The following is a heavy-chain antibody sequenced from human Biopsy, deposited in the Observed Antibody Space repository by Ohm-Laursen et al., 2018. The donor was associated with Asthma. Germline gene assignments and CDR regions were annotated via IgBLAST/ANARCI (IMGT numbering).Heavy chain of an antibody. CDR2: LSPMIGSA. D-gene: IGHD3-3*01. V-gene: IGHV1-69*10. J-gene: IGHJ6*02. CDR3: ARAVTILQEWSGGMDV. Sequence: SVKVSCKASGDSFSIYTYSWVRQAPGQGLEWMGGLSPMIGSANYAQKFQGRVTISADRSTSTAYMELSSLTIEDTAVYYCARAVTILQEWSGGMDVWGQGTTVTVS. CDR1: GDSFSIYT.